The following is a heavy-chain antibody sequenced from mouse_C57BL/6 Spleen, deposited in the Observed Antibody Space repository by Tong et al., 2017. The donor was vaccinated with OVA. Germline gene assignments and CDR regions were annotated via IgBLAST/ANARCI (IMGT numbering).Heavy chain of an antibody. Sequence: EVQLVESGGDLVKPGGSLKLSCAASGFTFSSYGMSWVRQTPEKRLEWVATISSGGSYTYYPDSVKGRFTISRDNAKNTLYRQMSSRRSEDTAMYYCARGRRRDYWGQGTTLTVSS. V-gene: IGHV5-9-3*01. CDR1: GFTFSSYG. CDR2: ISSGGSYT. D-gene: IGHD1-2*01. J-gene: IGHJ2*01. CDR3: ARGRRRDY.